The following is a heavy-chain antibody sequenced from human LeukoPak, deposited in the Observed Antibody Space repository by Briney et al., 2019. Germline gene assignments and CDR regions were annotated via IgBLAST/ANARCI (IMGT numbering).Heavy chain of an antibody. CDR1: GFTFITYG. Sequence: GGSLRLSCAASGFTFITYGMHWVRQAPGKGLEWVAVISYDGSYKYYVDSVKGRFTISRDNAKNSLYLQMNSLRAEDTAVYYCARVIVVVPAAGAADYWGQGTLVTVSS. CDR3: ARVIVVVPAAGAADY. J-gene: IGHJ4*02. CDR2: ISYDGSYK. V-gene: IGHV3-30*03. D-gene: IGHD2-2*01.